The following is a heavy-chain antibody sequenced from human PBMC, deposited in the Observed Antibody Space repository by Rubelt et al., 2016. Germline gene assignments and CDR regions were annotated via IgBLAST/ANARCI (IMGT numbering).Heavy chain of an antibody. Sequence: QVHLVESGGGLVKPGGSLRLSCAASGFTFSDYYVSWIRQAPGMGLEWVAVISHDGNYYQHADSVKGRFTISRDNSKNTLELQMNSLRPEETAVYYCASCEAAPGNFDYWGQGTLVAVSS. J-gene: IGHJ4*02. CDR1: GFTFSDYY. V-gene: IGHV3-30*03. D-gene: IGHD6-25*01. CDR2: ISHDGNYY. CDR3: ASCEAAPGNFDY.